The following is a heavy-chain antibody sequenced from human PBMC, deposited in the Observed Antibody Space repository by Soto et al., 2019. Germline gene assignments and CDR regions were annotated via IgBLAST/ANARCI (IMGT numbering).Heavy chain of an antibody. D-gene: IGHD6-19*01. CDR3: AQTLGSAVAGPGRFDL. CDR1: GGTFSTYA. CDR2: IIPLFGTA. V-gene: IGHV1-69*12. Sequence: QVQLVQSGAEVKKPGSSVKVSCKASGGTFSTYAISWVRQAPGQGLEWMGGIIPLFGTANYAQKFQGRVTITADESTRTAYMGLSSLRSEDTAMYYCAQTLGSAVAGPGRFDLWGRGTLITVSS. J-gene: IGHJ2*01.